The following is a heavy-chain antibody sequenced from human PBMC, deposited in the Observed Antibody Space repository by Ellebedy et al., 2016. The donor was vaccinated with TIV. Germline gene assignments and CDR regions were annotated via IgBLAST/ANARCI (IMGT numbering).Heavy chain of an antibody. CDR1: GFTFSSYS. J-gene: IGHJ4*02. CDR2: ISSSSSYI. D-gene: IGHD3-22*01. V-gene: IGHV3-21*01. Sequence: GESLKISXAASGFTFSSYSMNWVRQAPGKGLEWVSFISSSSSYIYYADSVKGRFTISRDNAKNSLYLQMNSLRAEDTAVYYCARKITMIGGVEYYFDYWGQGTLVTVSS. CDR3: ARKITMIGGVEYYFDY.